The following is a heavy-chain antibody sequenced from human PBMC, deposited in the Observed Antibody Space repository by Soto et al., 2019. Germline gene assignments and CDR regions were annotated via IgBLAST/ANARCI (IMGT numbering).Heavy chain of an antibody. Sequence: SSETLSLTCAVYGGSFSCYYWSWIRQPPGKGLEWIGEINHSGSTNYNPSLKSRVTISVDTSKNQFSLKLSSVTAADTAVYYCARTQTGTTRNWFDPWGQGTRVTVSS. CDR1: GGSFSCYY. V-gene: IGHV4-34*01. CDR2: INHSGST. J-gene: IGHJ5*02. CDR3: ARTQTGTTRNWFDP. D-gene: IGHD1-1*01.